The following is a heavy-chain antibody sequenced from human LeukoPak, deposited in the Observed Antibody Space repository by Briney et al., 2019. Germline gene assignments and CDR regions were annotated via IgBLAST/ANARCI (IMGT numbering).Heavy chain of an antibody. J-gene: IGHJ3*02. D-gene: IGHD3-22*01. CDR3: ARQSGITMIVVLIHDAFDI. CDR1: GGSISSGSHY. V-gene: IGHV4-61*02. CDR2: IYTSGST. Sequence: SQTLSLTCTVSGGSISSGSHYWSWIRQPAGEGLEWIGRIYTSGSTNYNPPLKSRVTISVDTSKNQFSLKLSSVTAADTAVYYCARQSGITMIVVLIHDAFDIWGQGTMVTVSS.